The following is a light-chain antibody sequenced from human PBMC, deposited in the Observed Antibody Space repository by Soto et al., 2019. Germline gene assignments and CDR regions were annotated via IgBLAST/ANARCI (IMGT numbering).Light chain of an antibody. CDR2: DVS. J-gene: IGLJ1*01. CDR3: SSYTSSSSDV. V-gene: IGLV2-14*01. Sequence: QSVLTQPDSVSGSPGQSITISCTGTSSDVGGYNYVSWYQQHPGKAPKLMIYDVSNRPSGVSNRFSGSKSGNTASLTISGLQAEDEADYYCSSYTSSSSDVFGTGTKLTVL. CDR1: SSDVGGYNY.